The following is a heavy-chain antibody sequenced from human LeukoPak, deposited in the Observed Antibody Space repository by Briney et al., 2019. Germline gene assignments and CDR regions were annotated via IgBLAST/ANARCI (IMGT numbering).Heavy chain of an antibody. CDR1: GFTFSSYG. CDR3: ARDLSYSFDI. D-gene: IGHD2-15*01. J-gene: IGHJ3*02. CDR2: IRYDGSNK. Sequence: PGGSLRLSCAASGFTFSSYGMHWVRQAPGKGLEWVAFIRYDGSNKYYADSVKGRFTISRDNAKNSLYLQMNSLRADDTAVYYCARDLSYSFDIWGQGTMVTVSS. V-gene: IGHV3-30*02.